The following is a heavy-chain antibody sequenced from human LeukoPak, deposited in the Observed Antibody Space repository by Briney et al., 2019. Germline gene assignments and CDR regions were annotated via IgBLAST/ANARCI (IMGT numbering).Heavy chain of an antibody. V-gene: IGHV4-31*03. D-gene: IGHD6-13*01. CDR1: GGSISSGGYY. CDR3: ARAQAAAGNSLDY. CDR2: IYYGGST. J-gene: IGHJ4*02. Sequence: SSQTLSLTCTVSGGSISSGGYYWSWIRQHPGKGLEWIGYIYYGGSTYYNPSLKSRVTISVDTSKNQFSLKLSSVTAADTAVYYCARAQAAAGNSLDYWGQGTLVTVSS.